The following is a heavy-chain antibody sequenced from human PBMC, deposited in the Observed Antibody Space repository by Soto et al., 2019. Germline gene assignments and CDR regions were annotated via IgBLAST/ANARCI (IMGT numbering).Heavy chain of an antibody. CDR3: ARGEDTAMVTGGWFDP. CDR2: IIPIFGTA. Sequence: QVQLVQSGAEVKKPGSSVKVSCKASGGTFSSYAISWVRQAPGQGLEWMGGIIPIFGTANYAQKFQGRVTITADKSTSTADMELSSLRSEDTAVYYCARGEDTAMVTGGWFDPWGQGTLVTVSS. D-gene: IGHD5-18*01. J-gene: IGHJ5*02. V-gene: IGHV1-69*06. CDR1: GGTFSSYA.